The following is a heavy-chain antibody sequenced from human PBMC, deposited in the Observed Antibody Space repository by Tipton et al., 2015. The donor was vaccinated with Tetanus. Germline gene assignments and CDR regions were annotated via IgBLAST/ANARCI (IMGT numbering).Heavy chain of an antibody. CDR3: AGVTAQRTELYFVR. CDR1: GDSASGYY. CDR2: VYYTGDT. Sequence: LRLSCTVSGDSASGYYWSWIRQPPGKGLEWVGYVYYTGDTNYNPSLKSRVTISMDRTENQISLKMTSVTAADTAVYYCAGVTAQRTELYFVRWSQGTQVTVSS. D-gene: IGHD2-2*02. J-gene: IGHJ1*01. V-gene: IGHV4-59*02.